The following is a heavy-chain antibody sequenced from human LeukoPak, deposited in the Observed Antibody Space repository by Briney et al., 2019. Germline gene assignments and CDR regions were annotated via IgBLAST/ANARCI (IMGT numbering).Heavy chain of an antibody. CDR1: GFTFSSYG. J-gene: IGHJ4*02. V-gene: IGHV3-33*01. CDR3: ARDANSYSSFDY. Sequence: GRSLRLSCAASGFTFSSYGMHWVRQAPGKGLEWVAVIWYDGSNKYYADSVKGRFTISRDNSKNTLYLQMNSLKAEDTAVYYCARDANSYSSFDYWGQGTLVTVSS. D-gene: IGHD6-13*01. CDR2: IWYDGSNK.